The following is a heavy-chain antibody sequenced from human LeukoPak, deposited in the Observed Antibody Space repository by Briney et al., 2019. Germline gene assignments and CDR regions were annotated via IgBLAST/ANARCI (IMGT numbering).Heavy chain of an antibody. V-gene: IGHV3-33*01. Sequence: GGSLRLSCAASGFTFSSYGMHWVRQAPGKGLEWVAVIWYDGSNKYYADSVKGRFTISRDNSKNTLYLQMDSLRAEDTAVYYCARDRALLRYFDWSSHNWFHPWGQGTLVTVSS. CDR2: IWYDGSNK. J-gene: IGHJ5*02. CDR3: ARDRALLRYFDWSSHNWFHP. CDR1: GFTFSSYG. D-gene: IGHD3-9*01.